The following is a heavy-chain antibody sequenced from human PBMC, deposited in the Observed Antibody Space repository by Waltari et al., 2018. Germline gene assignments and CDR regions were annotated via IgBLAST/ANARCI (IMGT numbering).Heavy chain of an antibody. Sequence: QVQLVQSGAEVKKPGASVKVSCKASGYTFTGYYMHWARQAPGQGLEWMGWSNPTSGGTNYAQKLQGRVTMTRDTSISTAYMELSRRRSDDTAVYYCARDRAAGWFDPWGQGTLVTVSS. J-gene: IGHJ5*02. CDR1: GYTFTGYY. D-gene: IGHD6-25*01. CDR3: ARDRAAGWFDP. V-gene: IGHV1-2*02. CDR2: SNPTSGGT.